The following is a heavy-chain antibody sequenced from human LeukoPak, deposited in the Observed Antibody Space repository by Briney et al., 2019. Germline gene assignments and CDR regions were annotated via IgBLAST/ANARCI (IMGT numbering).Heavy chain of an antibody. CDR1: GFTFSSYV. V-gene: IGHV3-23*01. Sequence: GGSLRLSCAASGFTFSSYVMNWVRQAPGKGLEWVAAISGSGGSIYYADSVKGRFTISRDNSKNTLYLQMNSLRAEDTAVYYCAKAPWEVTPYYFDYWGQGTLVTVSS. CDR2: ISGSGGSI. J-gene: IGHJ4*02. D-gene: IGHD1-26*01. CDR3: AKAPWEVTPYYFDY.